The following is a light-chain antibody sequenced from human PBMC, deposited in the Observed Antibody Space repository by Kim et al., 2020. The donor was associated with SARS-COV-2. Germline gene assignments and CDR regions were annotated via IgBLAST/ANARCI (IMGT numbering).Light chain of an antibody. CDR1: SLRSYY. Sequence: ALGQKVRITCQGDSLRSYYASWYQQKPGQAPVLVIYGKNNPPSGIPDRFSGSSSGNTASLTITGAQAEDEADYYCNSRDSSGNHLVFGGGTQLTVL. V-gene: IGLV3-19*01. J-gene: IGLJ2*01. CDR2: GKN. CDR3: NSRDSSGNHLV.